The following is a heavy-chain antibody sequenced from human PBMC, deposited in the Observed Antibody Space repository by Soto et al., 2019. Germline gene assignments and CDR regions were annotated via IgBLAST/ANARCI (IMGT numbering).Heavy chain of an antibody. V-gene: IGHV3-11*01. CDR2: ISSSGSTI. CDR1: GFTFSDYY. J-gene: IGHJ4*02. D-gene: IGHD6-19*01. CDR3: AREGGRYSSGWSIDY. Sequence: QVHLVESGGDLDKPGGSLRLSCAASGFTFSDYYMSWIRQAPGKGLEWVSYISSSGSTIYYADSVKGGFTVSRDNAKNSVYLQVNSLRAEDTAVYYCAREGGRYSSGWSIDYWGQGTLVTVAS.